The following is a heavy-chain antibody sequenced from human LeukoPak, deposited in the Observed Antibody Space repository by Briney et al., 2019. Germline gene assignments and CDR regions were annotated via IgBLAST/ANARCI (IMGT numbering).Heavy chain of an antibody. D-gene: IGHD2-2*01. Sequence: SGTLSLTCAVYGGSFSGYYWSWIRQPPGKGLEWIGEINHSGSTNYNPSLKSRVTISVDTSKNQFSLKLSSVTAADTAVYYCARRGCSSTSCPVGGYYYYGMDVWGKGTTVTVSS. V-gene: IGHV4-34*01. CDR1: GGSFSGYY. J-gene: IGHJ6*04. CDR2: INHSGST. CDR3: ARRGCSSTSCPVGGYYYYGMDV.